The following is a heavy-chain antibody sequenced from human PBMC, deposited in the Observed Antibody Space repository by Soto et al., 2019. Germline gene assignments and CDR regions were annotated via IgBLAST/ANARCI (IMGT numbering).Heavy chain of an antibody. Sequence: SETLSLTCAVYGGSFGGYYWSWIRQPPGKGLEWIGEINHSGSTNYNPSLKSRVTISVDTSKNQFSLKLSSVTAADTAVYYCARIPMIVINWFDPWGQGTLVTVSS. V-gene: IGHV4-34*01. J-gene: IGHJ5*02. CDR1: GGSFGGYY. CDR2: INHSGST. D-gene: IGHD3-22*01. CDR3: ARIPMIVINWFDP.